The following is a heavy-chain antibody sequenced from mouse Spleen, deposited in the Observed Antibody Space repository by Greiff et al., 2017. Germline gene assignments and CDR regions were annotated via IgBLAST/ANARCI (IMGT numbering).Heavy chain of an antibody. V-gene: IGHV1-54*01. CDR1: GYAFTNYL. Sequence: LVESGAELVRPGTSVKVSCKASGYAFTNYLIEWVKQRPGQGLGWIGVINPGSGGTNYNEKFKGKATLTADKSSSTAYMQLSSLTSEDSAVYFCARGGLTNWAFAYWGQGTLVTVSA. CDR3: ARGGLTNWAFAY. D-gene: IGHD4-1*01. J-gene: IGHJ3*01. CDR2: INPGSGGT.